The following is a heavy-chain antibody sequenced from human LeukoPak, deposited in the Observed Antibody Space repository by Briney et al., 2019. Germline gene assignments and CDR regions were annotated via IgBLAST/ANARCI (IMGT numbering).Heavy chain of an antibody. J-gene: IGHJ4*02. D-gene: IGHD2-2*01. CDR1: GFAFSSYS. Sequence: GSLRLSCAASGFAFSSYSMNWVRQAPGKGLEWVSSISSSSSYIYYADSVKGRFTISRDNAKNSLYLQMNSLRAEDTAVYYCARYEVPAALDYWGQGTLVTVSS. CDR2: ISSSSSYI. CDR3: ARYEVPAALDY. V-gene: IGHV3-21*01.